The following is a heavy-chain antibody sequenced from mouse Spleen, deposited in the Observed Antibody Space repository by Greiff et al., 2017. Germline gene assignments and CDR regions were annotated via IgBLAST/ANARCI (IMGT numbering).Heavy chain of an antibody. CDR3: AKNWDAGYFDV. Sequence: VQVVESGPGLVQPSQSLSITCTVSGFSLTSYGVHWVRQSPGKGLEWLGVIWRGGSTDYNAAFMSRLSITKDNSKSQVFFKMNSLQADDTAIYYCAKNWDAGYFDVWGAGTTVTVSS. V-gene: IGHV2-5*01. D-gene: IGHD4-1*01. CDR2: IWRGGST. J-gene: IGHJ1*01. CDR1: GFSLTSYG.